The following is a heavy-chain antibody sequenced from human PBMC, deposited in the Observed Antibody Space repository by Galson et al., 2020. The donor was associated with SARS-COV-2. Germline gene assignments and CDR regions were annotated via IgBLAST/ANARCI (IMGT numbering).Heavy chain of an antibody. CDR2: IRSSSSYI. D-gene: IGHD3-16*02. V-gene: IGHV3-21*01. CDR3: ARNDYDYVWGSYRVYYMDV. CDR1: GFTFSSYS. J-gene: IGHJ6*03. Sequence: GGSLRLSCAASGFTFSSYSMNWVRQAPGKGLEWVSSIRSSSSYIYYADSVKGRFTISRDNAKNSLYLQMNSLRAEDTAVYYCARNDYDYVWGSYRVYYMDVWGKGTTVTVSS.